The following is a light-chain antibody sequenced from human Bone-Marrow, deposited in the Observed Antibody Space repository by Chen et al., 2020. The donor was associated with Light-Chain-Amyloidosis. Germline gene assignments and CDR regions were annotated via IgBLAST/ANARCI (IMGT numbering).Light chain of an antibody. J-gene: IGLJ2*01. CDR2: RDT. CDR1: DLPTKY. Sequence: SYELTQPPSVSVSPGQTARITCSGDDLPTKYAYWYQQKPGQAPVLVIHRDTERPSGISERFSGSSAGRTDTLNISRVQAEDEADYHCQSEYSSGTYEVIFGGGTKLTVL. CDR3: QSEYSSGTYEVI. V-gene: IGLV3-25*03.